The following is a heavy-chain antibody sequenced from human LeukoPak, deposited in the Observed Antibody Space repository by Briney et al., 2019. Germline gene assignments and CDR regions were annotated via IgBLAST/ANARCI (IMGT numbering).Heavy chain of an antibody. CDR3: AKDPGYQVVYCFDY. Sequence: GRSLRLSCAASGFTFSSYSMSWVRQAPGKGLEGVSGSSGSGSSTDYATSVKGRFTISRDDSKNTLYLQMNSLRVEDTAVYYCAKDPGYQVVYCFDYWGQGTLVTVSS. D-gene: IGHD2-2*01. J-gene: IGHJ4*02. CDR1: GFTFSSYS. CDR2: SSGSGSST. V-gene: IGHV3-23*01.